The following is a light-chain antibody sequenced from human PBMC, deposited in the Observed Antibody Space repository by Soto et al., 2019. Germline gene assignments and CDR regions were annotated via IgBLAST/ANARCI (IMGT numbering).Light chain of an antibody. V-gene: IGKV1-33*01. CDR1: QDITTY. Sequence: DIQMTQSPSSLSGSVGDRVTITCQASQDITTYLSWYQQKPREAPKLLIYDASSLQRGVPSRFSGSGSGTDFTFTINSLQPEDSATYYCQQYADLPLTFGGGATVEIK. J-gene: IGKJ4*01. CDR3: QQYADLPLT. CDR2: DAS.